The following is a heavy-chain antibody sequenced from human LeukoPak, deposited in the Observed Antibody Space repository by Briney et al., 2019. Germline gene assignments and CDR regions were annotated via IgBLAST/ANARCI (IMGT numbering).Heavy chain of an antibody. CDR2: ISTSGGST. CDR1: GFTFSSYA. J-gene: IGHJ4*02. CDR3: AIMHPYYDGSGYWVQ. D-gene: IGHD3-22*01. V-gene: IGHV3-23*01. Sequence: GGSLRLSCAASGFTFSSYAMSWVRQAPGKGLEWVSGISTSGGSTSYADSVKGRFTISRDNPRNTLYIEMNSLRAEDTAVYYCAIMHPYYDGSGYWVQWGQGTLVTVSS.